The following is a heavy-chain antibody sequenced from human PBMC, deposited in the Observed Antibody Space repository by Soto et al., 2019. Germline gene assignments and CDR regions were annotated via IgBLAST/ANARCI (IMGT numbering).Heavy chain of an antibody. J-gene: IGHJ5*02. CDR2: MYHSGST. Sequence: SETLSLTCAVSGGSISSGGYSWSWIRQPPGKGLEWIGYMYHSGSTYYNPSLKSRVTISIDRSKNQFSLKLSSVTAADTAIYYCARSNSGYYKWFDPWGQGTLVTVSS. D-gene: IGHD3-22*01. V-gene: IGHV4-30-2*01. CDR1: GGSISSGGYS. CDR3: ARSNSGYYKWFDP.